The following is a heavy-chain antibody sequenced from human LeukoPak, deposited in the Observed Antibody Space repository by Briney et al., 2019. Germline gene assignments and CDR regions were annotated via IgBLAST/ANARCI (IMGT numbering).Heavy chain of an antibody. V-gene: IGHV3-66*01. CDR2: IYSGGST. CDR1: GFTVSSNY. CDR3: ARDASPEYYYYYGMDV. J-gene: IGHJ6*02. Sequence: GGSLRLSCAASGFTVSSNYMSWVRQAPGKGLEWVSVIYSGGSTYYADSVKGRFTISRDNSKNTLYLQMNSLRAEDTAVYYCARDASPEYYYYYGMDVWGRGTTVTVSS.